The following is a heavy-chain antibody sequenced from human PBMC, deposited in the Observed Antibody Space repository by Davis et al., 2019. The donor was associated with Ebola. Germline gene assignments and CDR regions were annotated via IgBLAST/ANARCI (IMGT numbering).Heavy chain of an antibody. CDR3: ARQNTIFGRPVPPYGMDV. D-gene: IGHD3-3*01. CDR1: GGSFSGYY. J-gene: IGHJ6*02. V-gene: IGHV4-34*01. Sequence: SETLSLTCAVYGGSFSGYYWSWIRQPPGKGLEWIGEINHSGSTNYNPSLKSRVTISVDTSKNQFSLKLSSVTAADTAVYYCARQNTIFGRPVPPYGMDVWGQGTTVTVSS. CDR2: INHSGST.